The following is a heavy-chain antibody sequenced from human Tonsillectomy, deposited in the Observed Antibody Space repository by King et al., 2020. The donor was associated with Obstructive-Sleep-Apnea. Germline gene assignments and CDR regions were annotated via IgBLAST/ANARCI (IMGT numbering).Heavy chain of an antibody. V-gene: IGHV3-30-3*01. CDR1: GFTFSSYA. CDR3: ARGVGGDGYKIPMPDY. J-gene: IGHJ4*02. Sequence: VQLVESGGGVVQPGRSLRLSCAASGFTFSSYAMHWVRQAPGKGLEWVAVISYDGSNKYYADSVKGRFTISRDNSKNTLYLQMNSLRAEDTAVYYCARGVGGDGYKIPMPDYWGQGTLVTVSS. D-gene: IGHD5-24*01. CDR2: ISYDGSNK.